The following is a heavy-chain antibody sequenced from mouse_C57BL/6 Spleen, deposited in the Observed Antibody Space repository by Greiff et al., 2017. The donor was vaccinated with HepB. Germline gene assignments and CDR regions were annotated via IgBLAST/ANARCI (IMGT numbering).Heavy chain of an antibody. J-gene: IGHJ1*03. CDR1: GYAFSSSW. Sequence: VQLQQSGPELVKPGASVKISCKASGYAFSSSWMNWVKQRPGKGLEWIGRIYPGDGDTNYNGKFKGKATLTADKSSSTAYMQLSSLTSEDSAVYFCASPNWDEGYFDVWGTGTTVTVSS. CDR3: ASPNWDEGYFDV. V-gene: IGHV1-82*01. CDR2: IYPGDGDT. D-gene: IGHD4-1*02.